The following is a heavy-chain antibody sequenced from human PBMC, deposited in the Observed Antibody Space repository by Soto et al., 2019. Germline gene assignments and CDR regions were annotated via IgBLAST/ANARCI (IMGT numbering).Heavy chain of an antibody. V-gene: IGHV3-23*01. CDR3: AKDDNDYGDHIYFDL. Sequence: PGGSLRLSCAASGFTFSSYAMSWVRQAPGKGLEWVSAISGSGGSTYYADSVKGRFTISRDNSKNTLYLQMNSLRAADTAVYYCAKDDNDYGDHIYFDLWGRGTLVTVS. D-gene: IGHD4-17*01. J-gene: IGHJ2*01. CDR2: ISGSGGST. CDR1: GFTFSSYA.